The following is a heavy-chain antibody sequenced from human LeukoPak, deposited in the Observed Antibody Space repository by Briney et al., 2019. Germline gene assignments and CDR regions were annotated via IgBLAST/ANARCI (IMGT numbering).Heavy chain of an antibody. Sequence: GGSLRLSCAASGFTFSSYGVHWVRQAPGKGLEWVAVIWYDGSNKYYADSVKGRFTISRDNSNHTLYLQMYSMRADDSVVYYCAKDGAGWAHYFDYWGQGTLVTVSS. V-gene: IGHV3-33*06. CDR2: IWYDGSNK. J-gene: IGHJ4*02. CDR1: GFTFSSYG. CDR3: AKDGAGWAHYFDY. D-gene: IGHD1-26*01.